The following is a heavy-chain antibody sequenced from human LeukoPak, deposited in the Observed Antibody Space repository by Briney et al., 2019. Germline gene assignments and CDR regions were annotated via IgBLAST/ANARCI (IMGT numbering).Heavy chain of an antibody. D-gene: IGHD2-2*01. CDR2: INHRGST. CDR1: GGSFSGYY. J-gene: IGHJ5*02. Sequence: PSETLSLTCAVYGGSFSGYYWSWIRQPPGKGLEWIGEINHRGSTNYNPSLKSRVTISVDTSKNQFSLKLSSVTAADTAVYYCARRVILGYCSSTSCYADNWFDPWGQGTLVTVSS. CDR3: ARRVILGYCSSTSCYADNWFDP. V-gene: IGHV4-34*01.